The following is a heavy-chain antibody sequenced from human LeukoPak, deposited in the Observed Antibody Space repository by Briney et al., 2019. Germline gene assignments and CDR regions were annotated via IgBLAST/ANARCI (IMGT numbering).Heavy chain of an antibody. CDR1: GFTFSSYG. D-gene: IGHD2/OR15-2a*01. V-gene: IGHV3-30*18. Sequence: GGSLRLSCAASGFTFSSYGMHWVRQAPGKGLEWVAVMSYDGSSKDYADSVKGRFTISRDNSKNTLYLQMNSLRLEDTAVYYCAKVADQYYYYYFYYMDVWGKGTTVTVSS. CDR2: MSYDGSSK. CDR3: AKVADQYYYYYFYYMDV. J-gene: IGHJ6*03.